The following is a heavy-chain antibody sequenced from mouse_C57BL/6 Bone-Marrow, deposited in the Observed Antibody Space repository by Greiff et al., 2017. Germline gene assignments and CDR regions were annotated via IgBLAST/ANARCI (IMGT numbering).Heavy chain of an antibody. V-gene: IGHV3-6*01. CDR3: ARRGVLGQDFDY. Sequence: EVQLVESGPGLVKPSQSLSLTCSVTGYSITSGYYWNWIRQFPGNKLEWMGYISYDGSNNYNPSLKNRISITRDTSKNQFFLKLNSVTTEDTATYYCARRGVLGQDFDYWGQGTTLTVSS. D-gene: IGHD4-1*01. CDR1: GYSITSGYY. CDR2: ISYDGSN. J-gene: IGHJ2*01.